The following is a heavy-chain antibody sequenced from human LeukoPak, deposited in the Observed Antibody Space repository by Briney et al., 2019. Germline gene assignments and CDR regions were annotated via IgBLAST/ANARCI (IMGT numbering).Heavy chain of an antibody. CDR3: ASGRFRYSSSWGIDY. Sequence: GGSLRLSCAASGFTFSDYYMSWIRQAPGKGLEWVSYISSSGSTIYYVDSVKGRFTISRDNAKNSLYLQMDSLRAEDTAVYYCASGRFRYSSSWGIDYWGQGTLVTVSS. CDR2: ISSSGSTI. V-gene: IGHV3-11*04. D-gene: IGHD6-13*01. CDR1: GFTFSDYY. J-gene: IGHJ4*02.